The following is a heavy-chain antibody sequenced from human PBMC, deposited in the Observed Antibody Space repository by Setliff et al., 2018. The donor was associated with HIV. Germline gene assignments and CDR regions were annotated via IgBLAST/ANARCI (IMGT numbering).Heavy chain of an antibody. J-gene: IGHJ4*02. CDR1: GFSLSDAW. V-gene: IGHV3-15*01. CDR2: IKNEGDGETT. Sequence: KAGGSLRLSCAVSGFSLSDAWMSWLRQAPGKGLEWVGRIKNEGDGETTDYAAFVKGRFSISNDESKTTLFLQMNSLKSEDPAVYYCTGWGIGSPQNYWGKGTLVTVSS. CDR3: TGWGIGSPQNY. D-gene: IGHD6-19*01.